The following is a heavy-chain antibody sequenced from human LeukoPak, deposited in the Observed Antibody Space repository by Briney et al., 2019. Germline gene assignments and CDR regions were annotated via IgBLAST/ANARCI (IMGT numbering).Heavy chain of an antibody. V-gene: IGHV4-59*08. CDR3: GGHLNSLGGIDI. Sequence: PSETLSLTCSVSGGSISGYYWSWIRQPPGKGLEWIGYIHYSGSTNYNPSLKSRVTISVDTSENQFSLKLSSVTAADTAVYNCGGHLNSLGGIDIWGQGTMVTVSS. D-gene: IGHD2-15*01. CDR1: GGSISGYY. CDR2: IHYSGST. J-gene: IGHJ3*02.